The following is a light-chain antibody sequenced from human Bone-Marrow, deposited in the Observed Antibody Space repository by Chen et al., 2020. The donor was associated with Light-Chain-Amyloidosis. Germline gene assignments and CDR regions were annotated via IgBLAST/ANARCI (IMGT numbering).Light chain of an antibody. V-gene: IGKV3-20*01. Sequence: EIVLTQSPGPLSLSPGERATLSCRASQSVSSSYLAWYQQKPGQAPRLLIYGASSRATGIPDRFSGSGSGTEFTLTISSLQSEDFAVYYCQQYNNWPLTFGGGTKVEIK. CDR1: QSVSSSY. CDR2: GAS. CDR3: QQYNNWPLT. J-gene: IGKJ4*01.